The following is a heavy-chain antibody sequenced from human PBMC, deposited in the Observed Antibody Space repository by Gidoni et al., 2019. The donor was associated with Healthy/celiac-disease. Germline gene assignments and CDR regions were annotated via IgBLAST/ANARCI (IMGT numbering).Heavy chain of an antibody. V-gene: IGHV3-30*18. CDR1: GFPFSSYG. D-gene: IGHD5-12*01. J-gene: IGHJ4*02. CDR2: ISYDGSNK. Sequence: QVQLVESGGGVVQPGRSLRLSCAASGFPFSSYGMHWVRQAPGKGLEWVAVISYDGSNKYYADSVKGRFTISRDNSKNTLYLQMNSLRAEDTAVYYCAKDRGGYDFRYNDYWGQGTLVTVSS. CDR3: AKDRGGYDFRYNDY.